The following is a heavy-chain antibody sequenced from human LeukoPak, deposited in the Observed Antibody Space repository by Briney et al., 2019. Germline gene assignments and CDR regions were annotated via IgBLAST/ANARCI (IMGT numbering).Heavy chain of an antibody. CDR2: INPTGGST. CDR1: GYTFPSYF. J-gene: IGHJ4*02. V-gene: IGHV1-46*01. Sequence: WPSVKVSCKASGYTFPSYFMHWVRQAPGQGLEWMGIINPTGGSTTYAQKFQGRVTMTRDTSTSTVYMELSSLRSDDTAVYYCARTAARRFDYWGQGTLVTVSS. CDR3: ARTAARRFDY. D-gene: IGHD6-6*01.